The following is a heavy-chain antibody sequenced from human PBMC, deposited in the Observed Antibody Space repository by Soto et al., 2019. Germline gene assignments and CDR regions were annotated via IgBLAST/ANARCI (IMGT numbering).Heavy chain of an antibody. J-gene: IGHJ4*02. CDR1: GGSFSGYY. CDR3: ARVMRMDSSGPSVDY. CDR2: INHSGST. D-gene: IGHD6-19*01. V-gene: IGHV4-34*01. Sequence: QVQLQQWGAGLLKPSETLSLTCAVYGGSFSGYYWSWIRQPPGKGLEWIGEINHSGSTNYNPSLKSRVTISVDTSKHQFSLKLSSVTAADTAVYYCARVMRMDSSGPSVDYWGQGTLVTVSS.